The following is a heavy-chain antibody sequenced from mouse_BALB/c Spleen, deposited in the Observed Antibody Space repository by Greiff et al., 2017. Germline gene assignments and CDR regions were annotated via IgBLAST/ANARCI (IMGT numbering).Heavy chain of an antibody. Sequence: EVKVVESGGGLVQPGGSRKLSCAASGFTFSSFGMHWVRQAPEKGLEWVAYISSGSSTIYYADTVKGRFTISRDNPKNTLFLQMTSLRSEDTAMYYCARNYGSSPWFAYWGQGTLVTVSA. J-gene: IGHJ3*01. V-gene: IGHV5-17*02. CDR1: GFTFSSFG. CDR3: ARNYGSSPWFAY. CDR2: ISSGSSTI. D-gene: IGHD1-1*01.